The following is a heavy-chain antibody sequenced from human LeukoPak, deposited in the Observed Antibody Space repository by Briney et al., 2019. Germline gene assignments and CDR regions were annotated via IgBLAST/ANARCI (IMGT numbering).Heavy chain of an antibody. Sequence: GGSLRLSCAASGFTFSSYDMSWVRQAPGAGREWVSVISGIGGSTYYADSVKGRFTISRNNSKNTLYLQMNSLRAENTAVYYCAKVSPRITIFGVVTTFPLLYCDYWGQGTLVTVSS. CDR3: AKVSPRITIFGVVTTFPLLYCDY. J-gene: IGHJ4*02. CDR1: GFTFSSYD. CDR2: ISGIGGST. V-gene: IGHV3-23*01. D-gene: IGHD3-3*01.